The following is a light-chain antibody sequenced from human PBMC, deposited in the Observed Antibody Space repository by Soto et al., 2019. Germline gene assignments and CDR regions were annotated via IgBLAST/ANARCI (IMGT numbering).Light chain of an antibody. Sequence: DIQMTQSPSSLSASVGDRVTITFRASQDIDYCLNRYQQKPGKAPTLLVFDATTLDTGVPSRFSGSGSGTDFTFTISSLQPEDFAPYYWQQYDALPITFGQGTRMEIK. J-gene: IGKJ5*01. V-gene: IGKV1-33*01. CDR1: QDIDYC. CDR3: QQYDALPIT. CDR2: DAT.